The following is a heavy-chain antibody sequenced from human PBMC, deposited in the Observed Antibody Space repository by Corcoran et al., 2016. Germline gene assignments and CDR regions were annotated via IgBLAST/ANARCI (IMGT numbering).Heavy chain of an antibody. V-gene: IGHV1-3*01. J-gene: IGHJ3*01. CDR3: ARDWNAFDV. D-gene: IGHD1-1*01. Sequence: QVQLVQSGAEVREPGASVKVSCTASGYTFTSYVMHWVRQAPGQRLEWMGWINPGNDNTKYSQNFQGRVTITRDTSASTAYMELSSLRYEETAEYYCARDWNAFDVWGQGTLVTVSS. CDR1: GYTFTSYV. CDR2: INPGNDNT.